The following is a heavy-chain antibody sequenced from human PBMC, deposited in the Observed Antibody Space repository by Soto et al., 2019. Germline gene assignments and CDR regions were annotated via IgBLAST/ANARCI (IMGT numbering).Heavy chain of an antibody. J-gene: IGHJ5*02. V-gene: IGHV1-69*06. CDR1: GGTFSSYA. D-gene: IGHD3-9*01. Sequence: SLKVSCKSSGGTFSSYAIIWVRQAPGQGLEWMGGIIPIFGTANYAQKFQGRVTITADKSTSTAYMELSSLRSEDTAVYYCARGKPHTVLRYFDWLRRGFDPWGQGTLVTVSS. CDR2: IIPIFGTA. CDR3: ARGKPHTVLRYFDWLRRGFDP.